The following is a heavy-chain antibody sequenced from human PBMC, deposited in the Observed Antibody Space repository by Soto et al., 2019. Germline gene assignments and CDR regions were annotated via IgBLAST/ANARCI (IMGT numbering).Heavy chain of an antibody. CDR3: ARDRMTRAGDYGMDV. D-gene: IGHD3-10*01. CDR2: ISYDGSNK. V-gene: IGHV3-30-3*01. J-gene: IGHJ6*02. Sequence: GGSLRLSCAASGFTFSSYAMHWVRQAPGKGLEWVAVISYDGSNKYYADSVKGRFTISRDNSKNTLYLQMNSLRAEDTAVYYCARDRMTRAGDYGMDVWGQGTTVTV. CDR1: GFTFSSYA.